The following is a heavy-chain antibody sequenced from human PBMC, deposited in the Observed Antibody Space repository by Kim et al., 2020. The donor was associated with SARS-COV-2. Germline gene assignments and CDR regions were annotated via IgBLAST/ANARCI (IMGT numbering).Heavy chain of an antibody. CDR3: ARGTTETIDY. CDR2: INPSSGVT. J-gene: IGHJ4*02. Sequence: ASVKVSCKTSGYTFTTRYLHWVRQAPGQGLEWMGRINPSSGVTNYVQKFQGRVTMTRDTSISTAYMELSRLRSDDTVVYYCARGTTETIDYWGQGTLVTVSS. CDR1: GYTFTTRY. V-gene: IGHV1-2*05.